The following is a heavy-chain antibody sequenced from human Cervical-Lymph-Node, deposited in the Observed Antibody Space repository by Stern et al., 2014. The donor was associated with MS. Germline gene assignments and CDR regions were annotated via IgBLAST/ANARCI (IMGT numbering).Heavy chain of an antibody. D-gene: IGHD1-1*01. Sequence: ESGPAMVKPTQTLTLTCTFSGFSLSTSGMRVSWIRQTPGKALEWLARSDWDNTEFYSPSLKTRLTISKDTSRNQVVLVMTNMDPTDTATYFCARSYNWSPFDPWGQGTLVTVSS. J-gene: IGHJ5*02. CDR2: SDWDNTE. CDR1: GFSLSTSGMR. CDR3: ARSYNWSPFDP. V-gene: IGHV2-70*04.